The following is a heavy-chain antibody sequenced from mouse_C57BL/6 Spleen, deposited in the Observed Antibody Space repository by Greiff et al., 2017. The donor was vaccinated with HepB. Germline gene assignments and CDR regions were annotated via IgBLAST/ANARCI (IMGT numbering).Heavy chain of an antibody. CDR2: ISSGSSTI. CDR1: GFTFSDYG. Sequence: EVNVVESGGGLVKPGGSLKLSCAASGFTFSDYGMHWVRQAPEKGLEWVAYISSGSSTIYYADTVKGRFTISRDNAKNTLFLQMTSLRSEDTAMYYCALYGSSSYYAMDYWGQGTSVTVSS. D-gene: IGHD1-1*01. CDR3: ALYGSSSYYAMDY. J-gene: IGHJ4*01. V-gene: IGHV5-17*01.